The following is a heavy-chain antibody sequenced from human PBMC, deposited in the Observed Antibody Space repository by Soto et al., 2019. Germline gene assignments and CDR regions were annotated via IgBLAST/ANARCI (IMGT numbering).Heavy chain of an antibody. Sequence: SETLSLTCTVSGGSISSGAYYWSWIRQPPGKGLEWIGYIYYSGSTYYNPALTSRVTISVDTSKNQFSLKLSSVTAADTAVYYCARVCSTVTTVFSNFDYWGQGTMVTVSS. J-gene: IGHJ4*02. CDR1: GGSISSGAYY. D-gene: IGHD4-17*01. CDR2: IYYSGST. V-gene: IGHV4-30-4*01. CDR3: ARVCSTVTTVFSNFDY.